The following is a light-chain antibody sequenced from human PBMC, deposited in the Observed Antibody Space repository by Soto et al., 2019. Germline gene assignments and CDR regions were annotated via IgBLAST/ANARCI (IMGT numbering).Light chain of an antibody. CDR2: AAS. V-gene: IGKV3-15*01. Sequence: EIVMTQSPATLSVSPGERAALSCRASQSVSSDLAWYQQKRGQAPRLLIYAASTRATGIPARFSGSGSGTEFTLTISSLQSEDFAVYYCQQYNNWPLYTFGQGTKLEIK. CDR3: QQYNNWPLYT. CDR1: QSVSSD. J-gene: IGKJ2*01.